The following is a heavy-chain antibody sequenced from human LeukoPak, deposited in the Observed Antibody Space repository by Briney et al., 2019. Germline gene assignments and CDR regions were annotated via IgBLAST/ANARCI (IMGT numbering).Heavy chain of an antibody. D-gene: IGHD1-7*01. CDR3: ARGNWNYAALDY. Sequence: ASVKVSCKASGYTFTSYYMHWVRQAPGQGLEWMGITNPSGGSTSYAQKFQGRVTMTRDMSTSTVYMELSSLRSEDTAVYYCARGNWNYAALDYWGQGTLVTVSS. V-gene: IGHV1-46*01. CDR1: GYTFTSYY. J-gene: IGHJ4*02. CDR2: TNPSGGST.